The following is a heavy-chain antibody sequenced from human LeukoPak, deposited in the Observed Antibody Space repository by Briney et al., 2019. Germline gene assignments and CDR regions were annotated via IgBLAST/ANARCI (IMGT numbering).Heavy chain of an antibody. V-gene: IGHV1-69*13. CDR3: ARDLDCSSTSCYDVY. J-gene: IGHJ4*02. D-gene: IGHD2-2*01. CDR2: IIPIFGTA. CDR1: GGTFSSYA. Sequence: SVKVSCKASGGTFSSYAISWVRQAPGQGLEWVGGIIPIFGTANYAQKFQGRVTITADESTSTAYMELSSLRSEDTAVYYCARDLDCSSTSCYDVYWGQGTLVTVSS.